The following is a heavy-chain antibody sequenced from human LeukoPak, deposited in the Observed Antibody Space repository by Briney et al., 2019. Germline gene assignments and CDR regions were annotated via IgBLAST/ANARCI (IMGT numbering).Heavy chain of an antibody. CDR2: ISSSSSTI. V-gene: IGHV3-48*04. J-gene: IGHJ3*02. D-gene: IGHD3-22*01. CDR1: GFTFSSYS. Sequence: GGSLRLSCAASGFTFSSYSMNWVRQAPGKGLEWVSYISSSSSTIYYADSVKGRFTISRDNAKNSLYLQTNSLRAEDTAVYYCARGVRPYYYDSSGYDAFDIWGQGTMVTVSS. CDR3: ARGVRPYYYDSSGYDAFDI.